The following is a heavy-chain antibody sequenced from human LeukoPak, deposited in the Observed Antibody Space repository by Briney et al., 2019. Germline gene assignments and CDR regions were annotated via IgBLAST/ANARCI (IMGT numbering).Heavy chain of an antibody. Sequence: AGGSLTLSCAASGFTFSSYALSWVRQAPGKGLEWVSAISGSGGSTSYADSVKGRSTISRDNLKNTLYLQMDSLRAEDTAGYYCAILGAFDIWGQGTMVTVSS. J-gene: IGHJ3*02. V-gene: IGHV3-23*01. CDR1: GFTFSSYA. CDR2: ISGSGGST. CDR3: AILGAFDI.